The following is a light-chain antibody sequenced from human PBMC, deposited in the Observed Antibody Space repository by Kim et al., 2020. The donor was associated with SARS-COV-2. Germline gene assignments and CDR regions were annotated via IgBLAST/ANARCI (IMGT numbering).Light chain of an antibody. J-gene: IGKJ1*01. CDR3: QQYHTHST. CDR2: KTS. Sequence: SVGDTVTITCRASQNVNIWLAWYQQKPGQVPKLLIQKTSGLQRGVPSRFSGGGSGTDFTLTIRSLQPDDFATYYCQQYHTHSTFGQGTKVDIK. V-gene: IGKV1-5*03. CDR1: QNVNIW.